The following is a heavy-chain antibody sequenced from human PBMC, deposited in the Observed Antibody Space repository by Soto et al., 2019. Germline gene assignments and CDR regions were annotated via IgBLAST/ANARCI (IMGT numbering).Heavy chain of an antibody. D-gene: IGHD6-6*01. J-gene: IGHJ4*02. CDR3: ARVASVVGSSPFDY. Sequence: VKVSCKASGGTFSSYGISWVRQAPGQGLEWMGGIIPIFGTANYGQKFQGRVAITADESTSTAYMELSSLISEDTAVYYCARVASVVGSSPFDYWGQGTLVTVSS. CDR1: GGTFSSYG. CDR2: IIPIFGTA. V-gene: IGHV1-69*13.